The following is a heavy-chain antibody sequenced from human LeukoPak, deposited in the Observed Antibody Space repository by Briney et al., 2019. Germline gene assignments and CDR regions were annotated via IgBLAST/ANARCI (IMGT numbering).Heavy chain of an antibody. CDR1: GFTFDDNA. D-gene: IGHD2-21*02. CDR2: ISWDGGST. J-gene: IGHJ4*02. V-gene: IGHV3-43D*03. CDR3: ATGVTSAY. Sequence: PGGSLRLPCAASGFTFDDNAMNWVRQAPGKGLEWVSLISWDGGSTYYADSVKGRFTISRDNSKNTLYLQLNSLRAEDTAVYYCATGVTSAYWGQGTLVTVSS.